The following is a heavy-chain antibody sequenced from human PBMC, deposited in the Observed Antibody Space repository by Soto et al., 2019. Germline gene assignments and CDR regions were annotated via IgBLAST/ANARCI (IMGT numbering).Heavy chain of an antibody. V-gene: IGHV5-51*01. CDR3: ARRRGAVAGTEDFDY. J-gene: IGHJ4*02. CDR2: IYPGDSDT. Sequence: GESLKISCKGSGYSFTSYWIGWVRQMTGKGLEWMGIIYPGDSDTRYSPSFQGQVTISADKSISTAYLQWSSLKASDTAMYYCARRRGAVAGTEDFDYWGQGXLVTVSS. D-gene: IGHD2-21*02. CDR1: GYSFTSYW.